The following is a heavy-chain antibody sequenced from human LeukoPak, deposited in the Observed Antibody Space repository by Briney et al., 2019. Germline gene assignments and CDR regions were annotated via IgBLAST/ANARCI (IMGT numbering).Heavy chain of an antibody. D-gene: IGHD6-19*01. CDR2: INPNSGGT. V-gene: IGHV1-2*02. CDR3: ARDSGGYPTYYYYYYMDV. CDR1: GYTFTGYY. J-gene: IGHJ6*03. Sequence: ASVKVSCKASGYTFTGYYMHWVRQAPGQGLEWMGWINPNSGGTNYAQKFQGRVTMTRDTSISTAYMELSRLRSDDTAVYYCARDSGGYPTYYYYYYMDVWGKGTTVTVSS.